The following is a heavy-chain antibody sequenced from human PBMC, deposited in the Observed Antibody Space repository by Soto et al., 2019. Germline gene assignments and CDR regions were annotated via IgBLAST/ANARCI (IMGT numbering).Heavy chain of an antibody. CDR2: MNPNSGNT. Sequence: ASVKVSCKASGYTFTSYDINWVRQATGQGLEWMGWMNPNSGNTGYAQKFQGRVTMTRNTSISTAYMELSSLRSEDTAVYYCARVPRGPLTDYGDYPTDAFDIWGQGTMVTVSS. V-gene: IGHV1-8*01. D-gene: IGHD4-17*01. J-gene: IGHJ3*02. CDR1: GYTFTSYD. CDR3: ARVPRGPLTDYGDYPTDAFDI.